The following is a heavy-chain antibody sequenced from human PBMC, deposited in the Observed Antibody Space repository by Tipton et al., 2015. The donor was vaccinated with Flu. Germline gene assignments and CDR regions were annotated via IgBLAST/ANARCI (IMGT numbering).Heavy chain of an antibody. J-gene: IGHJ6*02. D-gene: IGHD3-16*01. V-gene: IGHV3-30*02. CDR2: IRYDGSNK. CDR1: GFSFTSYG. Sequence: SLRLSCAAFGFSFTSYGMHWVRQAPGKGLEWVAYIRYDGSNKDYADSVMAQFTISRDNSKNTMFLQMNSLRPEETAVYYCAKAYTDGCYGMDVWGQGTTVTVAS. CDR3: AKAYTDGCYGMDV.